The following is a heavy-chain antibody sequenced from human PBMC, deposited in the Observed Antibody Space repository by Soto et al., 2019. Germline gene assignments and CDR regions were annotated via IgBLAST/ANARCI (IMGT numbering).Heavy chain of an antibody. V-gene: IGHV1-69*13. Sequence: ASVKVSCKASGGTFSSYAISWVRQAPGQGLEWMGGIIPIFGTANYAQKFQGRVTITADESTSTAYMELSSLRSEDTAVYYCASPKGSSGLYAFDIWGQGTMVTVSS. CDR1: GGTFSSYA. J-gene: IGHJ3*02. CDR2: IIPIFGTA. CDR3: ASPKGSSGLYAFDI. D-gene: IGHD3-22*01.